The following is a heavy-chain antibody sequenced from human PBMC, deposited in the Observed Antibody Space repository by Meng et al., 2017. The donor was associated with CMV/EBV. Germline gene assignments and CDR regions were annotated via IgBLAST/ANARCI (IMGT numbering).Heavy chain of an antibody. J-gene: IGHJ4*02. Sequence: SETLSLTCIVSGGSISSGDYYWSWIRQPPGKGLEWIGYIYYSGSTYYNPSLKSRVTISVDTSKNQFSLKLSSVTAADTAVYYCARGFRTATVTPPDYWGQGTLVTVSS. CDR1: GGSISSGDYY. CDR3: ARGFRTATVTPPDY. CDR2: IYYSGST. D-gene: IGHD4-17*01. V-gene: IGHV4-30-4*08.